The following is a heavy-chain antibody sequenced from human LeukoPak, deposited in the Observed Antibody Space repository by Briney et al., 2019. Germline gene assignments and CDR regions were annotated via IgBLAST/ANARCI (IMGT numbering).Heavy chain of an antibody. CDR3: ARHFIAASGSNWYLDL. Sequence: SETLSLTCTVSGASLRSSVYYWGWIRQPPGKGLEWIGSISDSGSTYYNTSLKSRLTISVDTSKSQFSLKLSSVTAADTALYYCARHFIAASGSNWYLDLWGRGIRVTV. CDR2: ISDSGST. V-gene: IGHV4-39*01. J-gene: IGHJ2*01. CDR1: GASLRSSVYY. D-gene: IGHD6-13*01.